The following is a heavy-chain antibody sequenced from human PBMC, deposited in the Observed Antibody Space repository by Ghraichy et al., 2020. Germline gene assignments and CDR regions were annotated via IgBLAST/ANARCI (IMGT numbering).Heavy chain of an antibody. Sequence: GGSLRLSCAASGFSFSSYWMSWVRQAPGKGLEWVANIKQDGSEKYYVDSVKGRFTISRDNAKNSLYLQMNSLRAEDTAVYYCAKYCSSTSCYDMGFDPWGQGTLVTVSS. CDR3: AKYCSSTSCYDMGFDP. D-gene: IGHD2-2*01. V-gene: IGHV3-7*01. CDR2: IKQDGSEK. J-gene: IGHJ5*02. CDR1: GFSFSSYW.